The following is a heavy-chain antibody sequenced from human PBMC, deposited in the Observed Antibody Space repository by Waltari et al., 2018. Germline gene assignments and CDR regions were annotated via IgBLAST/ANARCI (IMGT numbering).Heavy chain of an antibody. CDR3: AKARIRGDSSGTLDY. D-gene: IGHD3-22*01. V-gene: IGHV3-43D*04. J-gene: IGHJ4*02. Sequence: EVQLVESGGVVVQPGGSLRLSCAASGFTFDDSAMHWVRQAPGKGLEWVSLISWDGGSTYYADSVKGRFTISRDNSKNSLYLQMNSLRAEDTALYYCAKARIRGDSSGTLDYWGQGTLVTVSS. CDR2: ISWDGGST. CDR1: GFTFDDSA.